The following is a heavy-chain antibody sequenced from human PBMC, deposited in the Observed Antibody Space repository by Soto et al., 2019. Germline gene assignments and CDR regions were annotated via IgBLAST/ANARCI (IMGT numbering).Heavy chain of an antibody. Sequence: PXXSLSLSCAASGFTFRNYWMCWVRQAPGKGLEWVANINQDGSEKYYVDSLKGRFTISRDNAKNSLYLQMNSLRAEDTAVYYCARGCSGGSCYSTLDYWGQGALVTVSS. J-gene: IGHJ4*02. CDR2: INQDGSEK. V-gene: IGHV3-7*04. D-gene: IGHD2-15*01. CDR3: ARGCSGGSCYSTLDY. CDR1: GFTFRNYW.